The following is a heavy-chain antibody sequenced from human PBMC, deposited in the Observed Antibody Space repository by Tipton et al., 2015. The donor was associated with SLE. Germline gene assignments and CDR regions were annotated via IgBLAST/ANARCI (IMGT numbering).Heavy chain of an antibody. CDR2: IRYDGIKE. J-gene: IGHJ4*02. Sequence: GSLRLSCAASGFTFSSYGMHWVRQAPGKGLEWVAYIRYDGIKEYYSDSVKGRLTISRDNSKNTLYMQMNSRRVEDTAVYYCAKRNYAFWSGHFVEDWGQGTLVTVSS. D-gene: IGHD3-3*01. V-gene: IGHV3-30*02. CDR3: AKRNYAFWSGHFVED. CDR1: GFTFSSYG.